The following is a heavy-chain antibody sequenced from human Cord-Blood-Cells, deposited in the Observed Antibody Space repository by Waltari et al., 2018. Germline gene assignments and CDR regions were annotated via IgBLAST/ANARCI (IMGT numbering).Heavy chain of an antibody. D-gene: IGHD3-10*01. CDR2: IKHSGST. CDR3: ARKGRIRGVIITSWYFDL. V-gene: IGHV4-34*01. J-gene: IGHJ2*01. Sequence: QVQLQQWGAGLLKPSETLSLTCAVYGGSFSGYYWSWIRQPPGKGLEWIGEIKHSGSTNYNPSLKSRVTISVDTSKNQFSLKLSSVTAADTAVYYCARKGRIRGVIITSWYFDLWGRGTLVTVSS. CDR1: GGSFSGYY.